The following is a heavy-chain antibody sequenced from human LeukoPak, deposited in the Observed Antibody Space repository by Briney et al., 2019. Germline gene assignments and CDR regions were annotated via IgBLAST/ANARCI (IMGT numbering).Heavy chain of an antibody. CDR3: ARGGGYSISWYGPPYYFDY. CDR2: IYYSGST. D-gene: IGHD6-13*01. Sequence: SETLSLTCTVSGGSISSSSYYWGWIRQPPGKGLEWIGSIYYSGSTYYNPSLKSRVTISVDTSKNQFSLKLSSVTAADTAVYYCARGGGYSISWYGPPYYFDYWGQGTLVTVSS. CDR1: GGSISSSSYY. J-gene: IGHJ4*02. V-gene: IGHV4-39*01.